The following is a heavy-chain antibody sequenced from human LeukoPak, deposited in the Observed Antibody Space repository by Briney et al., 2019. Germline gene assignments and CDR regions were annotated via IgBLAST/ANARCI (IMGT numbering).Heavy chain of an antibody. Sequence: GGSLRLSCAASGFTFSSYGMHWVRQAPGKGLEWVAVIWYDGSNKYYADSVKGRFTISRDNSKNTLYLQMNSLRAEDTAVYYCARETYYDFWSGYYTGIYYYYGMDVWGQGTTVIVSS. CDR1: GFTFSSYG. CDR2: IWYDGSNK. D-gene: IGHD3-3*01. J-gene: IGHJ6*02. V-gene: IGHV3-33*01. CDR3: ARETYYDFWSGYYTGIYYYYGMDV.